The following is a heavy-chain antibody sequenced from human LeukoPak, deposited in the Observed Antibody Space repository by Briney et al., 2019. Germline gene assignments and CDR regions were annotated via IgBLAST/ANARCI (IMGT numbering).Heavy chain of an antibody. J-gene: IGHJ4*02. D-gene: IGHD3-10*01. V-gene: IGHV3-23*01. CDR2: ISGSGANT. Sequence: GGSLRLSCAASGFTFSSYAMNWVRQAPGKGLEWVSAISGSGANTYYADSLKGRFTISRDNSKNTLYLQMNSLRAEDTAVYYCARDSLWFGELSVPGDYWGQGTLATVSS. CDR1: GFTFSSYA. CDR3: ARDSLWFGELSVPGDY.